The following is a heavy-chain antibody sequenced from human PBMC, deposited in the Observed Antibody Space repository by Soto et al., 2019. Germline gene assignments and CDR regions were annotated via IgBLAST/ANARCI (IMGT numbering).Heavy chain of an antibody. CDR2: IYYSGST. D-gene: IGHD4-4*01. V-gene: IGHV4-59*01. CDR3: ARSITVTTEGWFDP. Sequence: SETLSLTCTVSGGSISSYYWSWIRQPPGKGLEWIGYIYYSGSTNYNPSLKSRVTISVDTSKNQFSLKLSSVTAADTAVYYWARSITVTTEGWFDPWGQGTLVTVSS. CDR1: GGSISSYY. J-gene: IGHJ5*02.